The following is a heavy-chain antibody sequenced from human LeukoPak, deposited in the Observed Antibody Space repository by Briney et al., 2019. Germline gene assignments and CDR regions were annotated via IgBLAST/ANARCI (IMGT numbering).Heavy chain of an antibody. CDR1: GFTFNTYS. V-gene: IGHV3-21*01. CDR3: TRGSYGDYEY. Sequence: GGSLRLSCAASGFTFNTYSMHWVRQAPGKGLEWVSSIDPSSTYIYYADSVKGRFTISRDNAQNSLYLQMNSLRAEDTAVYYCTRGSYGDYEYWGQGTLVTVSS. J-gene: IGHJ4*02. D-gene: IGHD4-17*01. CDR2: IDPSSTYI.